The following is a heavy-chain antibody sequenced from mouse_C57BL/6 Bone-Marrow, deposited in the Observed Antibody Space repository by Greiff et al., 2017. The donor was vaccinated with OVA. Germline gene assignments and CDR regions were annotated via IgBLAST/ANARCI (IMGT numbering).Heavy chain of an antibody. D-gene: IGHD1-1*01. V-gene: IGHV1-5*01. Sequence: DVQLQESGTVLARPGASVKMSCKTSGYTFTSYWMHWVKQRPGQGLEWIGAIYPGNSDTSYNQKFKGKAKLTAVTSASTAYMELSSLTNEDSAVYYCTRGGVYYGSSPLYWYFDVWGTGTTVTVSS. J-gene: IGHJ1*03. CDR1: GYTFTSYW. CDR2: IYPGNSDT. CDR3: TRGGVYYGSSPLYWYFDV.